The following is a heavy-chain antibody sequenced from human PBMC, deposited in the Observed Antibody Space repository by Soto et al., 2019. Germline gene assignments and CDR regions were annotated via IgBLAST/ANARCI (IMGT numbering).Heavy chain of an antibody. CDR3: ARADYDFWSGYYGYYYYGMDV. D-gene: IGHD3-3*01. Sequence: GGSLRLSCAASGFTFSSYAMHWVRQAPGKGLEWVAVISYDGSNKYYADSVKGRFTISRDNSKNTLYLQMNSLRAEDTAVYYCARADYDFWSGYYGYYYYGMDVGGQGTRVTAP. V-gene: IGHV3-30-3*01. J-gene: IGHJ6*02. CDR2: ISYDGSNK. CDR1: GFTFSSYA.